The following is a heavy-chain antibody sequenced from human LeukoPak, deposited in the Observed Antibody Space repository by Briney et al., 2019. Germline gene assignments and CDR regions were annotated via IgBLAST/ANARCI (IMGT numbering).Heavy chain of an antibody. CDR2: IRDDGSNK. J-gene: IGHJ4*02. Sequence: GGSLRLSCAASGFTFSSYGMHWVRQAPGKGLEWVAFIRDDGSNKHYVDSVKGRFTISRDNSKNTLYLQMNSLRAEDTAVYYCASDDYWGQGTPVAVSS. V-gene: IGHV3-30*02. CDR3: ASDDY. CDR1: GFTFSSYG.